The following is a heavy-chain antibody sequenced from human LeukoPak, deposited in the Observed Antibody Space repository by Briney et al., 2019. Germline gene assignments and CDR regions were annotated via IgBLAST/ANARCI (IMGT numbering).Heavy chain of an antibody. Sequence: GGSLRLSCAASGFIFSNYGMHWVRQAPGKGLEWVAFIRFDGTNKYYTDSVKGRFTISRDNSKNTLYLQMNSLRTEDTALYYCASGILDYDFWSGSLYFDYWGQGTLVTVSS. V-gene: IGHV3-30*02. J-gene: IGHJ4*02. CDR2: IRFDGTNK. D-gene: IGHD3-3*01. CDR1: GFIFSNYG. CDR3: ASGILDYDFWSGSLYFDY.